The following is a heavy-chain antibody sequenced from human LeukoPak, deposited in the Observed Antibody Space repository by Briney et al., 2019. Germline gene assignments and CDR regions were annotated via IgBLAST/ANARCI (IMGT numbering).Heavy chain of an antibody. CDR1: GGSISSSSYY. CDR2: IYYSGST. Sequence: SETLSLTCTVSGGSISSSSYYWGWIRQPPGKGLEWIGCIYYSGSTYYNPSPKSRVTISVDTSKNQFSLKLSSVTAADTAVYYCARQRYCSSTSCSYGDWFDPWGQGTLVTVSS. V-gene: IGHV4-39*01. J-gene: IGHJ5*02. D-gene: IGHD2-2*01. CDR3: ARQRYCSSTSCSYGDWFDP.